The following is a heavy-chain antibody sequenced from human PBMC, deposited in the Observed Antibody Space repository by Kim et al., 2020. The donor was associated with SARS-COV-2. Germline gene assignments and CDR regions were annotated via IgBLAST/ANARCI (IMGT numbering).Heavy chain of an antibody. CDR3: ASTPRVVVVAATDYYYGMDV. D-gene: IGHD2-15*01. J-gene: IGHJ6*02. CDR2: IYYSGST. V-gene: IGHV4-39*01. Sequence: SETLSLTCTVSGGSISSSSYYWGWIRQPPGKGLEWIGSIYYSGSTYYNPSLKSRVTISVDTSKNQFSLKLSSVTAAVTAVYYCASTPRVVVVAATDYYYGMDVWGQGTTVTVSS. CDR1: GGSISSSSYY.